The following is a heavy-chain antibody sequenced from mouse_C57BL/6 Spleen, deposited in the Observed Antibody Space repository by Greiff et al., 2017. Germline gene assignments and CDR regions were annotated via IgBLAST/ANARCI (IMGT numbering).Heavy chain of an antibody. CDR1: GFTFSSYG. Sequence: EVKLMESGGDLVKPGGSLKLSCAASGFTFSSYGMSWVRQTPDKRLEWVATISSGGSYTYYPDSVKGRFTISRDNAKNTLYLQMSSLKSEDTAMYYCARQNYGSEHLDYWGQGTTLTVSS. V-gene: IGHV5-6*01. CDR3: ARQNYGSEHLDY. CDR2: ISSGGSYT. J-gene: IGHJ2*01. D-gene: IGHD1-1*01.